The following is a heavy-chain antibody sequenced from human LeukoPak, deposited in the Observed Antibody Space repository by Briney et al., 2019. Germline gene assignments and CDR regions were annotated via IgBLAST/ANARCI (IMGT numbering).Heavy chain of an antibody. CDR3: ARHSSGVRGVTPRVDP. J-gene: IGHJ5*02. CDR2: IYPDDSDI. Sequence: GGSLKISFKSSGYRFTDYWVAWARPLPGKGLEGMGNIYPDDSDIRYSPSCQGQVTISAYKSISTAYLQWSSLKASDTAMYYCARHSSGVRGVTPRVDPWGRGTLVSVSS. V-gene: IGHV5-51*01. CDR1: GYRFTDYW. D-gene: IGHD3-10*01.